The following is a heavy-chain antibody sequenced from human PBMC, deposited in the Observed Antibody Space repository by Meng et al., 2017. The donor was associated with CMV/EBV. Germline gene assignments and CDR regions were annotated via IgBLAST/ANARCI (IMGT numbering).Heavy chain of an antibody. V-gene: IGHV1-46*01. J-gene: IGHJ5*02. CDR2: INPSGGST. CDR1: GYTFTSYY. Sequence: QVQLVQVGAEVKKPGASVKVSCKASGYTFTSYYMHWVRQAPGQGLEWMGIINPSGGSTSYAQKFQGSVTMTRDTSTSTVYMELSSLRSEDTAVYYCAREEGIAARSDWFDPWGQGTLVTVSS. D-gene: IGHD6-6*01. CDR3: AREEGIAARSDWFDP.